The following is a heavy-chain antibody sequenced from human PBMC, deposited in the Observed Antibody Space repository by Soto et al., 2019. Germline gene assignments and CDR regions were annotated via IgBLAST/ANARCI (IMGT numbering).Heavy chain of an antibody. V-gene: IGHV4-59*01. Sequence: PSETLSLTCTVSRGSITGYFWSWIRQPPGKGLEWIGSIYYSGGTKYNPSLKSRVTISVDTSKNQFSLKLSSVTAADTAVYYCARAGGPYCTNGVCYFMDVWGQGTTVTVSS. D-gene: IGHD2-8*01. CDR2: IYYSGGT. J-gene: IGHJ6*02. CDR3: ARAGGPYCTNGVCYFMDV. CDR1: RGSITGYF.